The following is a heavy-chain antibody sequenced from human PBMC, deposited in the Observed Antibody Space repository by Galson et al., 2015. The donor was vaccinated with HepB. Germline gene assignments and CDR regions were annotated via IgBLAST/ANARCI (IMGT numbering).Heavy chain of an antibody. CDR2: ISYDGSNK. J-gene: IGHJ4*02. Sequence: LRLSCAASGFTFSSYAMHWVRQAPGKGLEWVAVISYDGSNKYYADSVKGRFTISRDNSKNTLYLQMNSLRAEDTAVYYCARDHLYYYDSSGYYYPDYWGQGTLVTVSS. CDR3: ARDHLYYYDSSGYYYPDY. CDR1: GFTFSSYA. D-gene: IGHD3-22*01. V-gene: IGHV3-30*04.